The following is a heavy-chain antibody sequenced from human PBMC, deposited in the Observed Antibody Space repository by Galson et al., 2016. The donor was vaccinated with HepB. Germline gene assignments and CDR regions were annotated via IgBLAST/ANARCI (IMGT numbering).Heavy chain of an antibody. CDR1: GFTVSNNF. V-gene: IGHV3-72*01. CDR2: TRNKANSYIA. CDR3: AREMQISGANYDY. D-gene: IGHD3-10*01. Sequence: SLRLSCAASGFTVSNNFMTWVRQAPGKGLEWVGRTRNKANSYIADYAASVKGRFTVSRDESKNSLYLQMNSLKTEDTAIYYCAREMQISGANYDYWGQGTLVTVSS. J-gene: IGHJ4*02.